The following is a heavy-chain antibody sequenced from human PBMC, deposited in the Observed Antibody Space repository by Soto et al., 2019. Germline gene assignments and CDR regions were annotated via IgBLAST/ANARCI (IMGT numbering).Heavy chain of an antibody. Sequence: SGPTLVNPTQTLTLTCTFSGFSITTRAMCVSWIRQPPGKALEWLALIDWADDKYYSTSLKTRLTISKDTSKNQVVLTMTNVDPVDTATYYCARIHGPSGNYELDYWGQGTLVPVSS. V-gene: IGHV2-70*13. CDR1: GFSITTRAMC. D-gene: IGHD6-19*01. J-gene: IGHJ4*02. CDR2: IDWADDK. CDR3: ARIHGPSGNYELDY.